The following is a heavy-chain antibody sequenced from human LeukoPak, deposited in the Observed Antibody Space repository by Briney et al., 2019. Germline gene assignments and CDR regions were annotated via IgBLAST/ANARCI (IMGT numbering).Heavy chain of an antibody. CDR3: ARDQMISAAGLDY. V-gene: IGHV3-21*01. D-gene: IGHD6-13*01. CDR2: ISSSSSYI. CDR1: GFTFSSYS. J-gene: IGHJ4*02. Sequence: PGGSLRLSCAASGFTFSSYSMNWVRQAPGKGLEWVSSISSSSSYIYYADSVKGRFTISRDNSRNTLYLQMNSLRAEDTAVYYCARDQMISAAGLDYWGQGTLVTASS.